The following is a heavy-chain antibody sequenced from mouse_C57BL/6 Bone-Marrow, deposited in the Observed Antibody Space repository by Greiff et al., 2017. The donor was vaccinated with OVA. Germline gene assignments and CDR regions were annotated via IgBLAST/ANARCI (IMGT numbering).Heavy chain of an antibody. CDR3: ARGSYEGY. Sequence: QVQLQQPGAELVKPGASVKLSCKASGYTFTSYWMQWVKQRPGQGLEWIGEIDPSDSYTNYNQKFKGKATLTVDTSSSTAYMQLSSLTSEDSAVYYCARGSYEGYWGQGTTLTVSS. CDR1: GYTFTSYW. J-gene: IGHJ2*01. CDR2: IDPSDSYT. D-gene: IGHD2-12*01. V-gene: IGHV1-50*01.